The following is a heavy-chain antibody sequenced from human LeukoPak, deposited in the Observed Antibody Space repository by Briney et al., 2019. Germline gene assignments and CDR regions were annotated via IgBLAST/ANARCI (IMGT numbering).Heavy chain of an antibody. D-gene: IGHD2-15*01. CDR3: AKNTESQVIFRD. CDR1: GFTFSNYA. V-gene: IGHV3-23*01. J-gene: IGHJ4*02. CDR2: ISGSGGST. Sequence: QPGGSLRLSCTASGFTFSNYAMSWVRQAPGKGLEWVSAISGSGGSTFNADSVKGRFTISRDNAKNSLDLQMSNLRAGDTAVYYCAKNTESQVIFRDWGQGTLVTVSS.